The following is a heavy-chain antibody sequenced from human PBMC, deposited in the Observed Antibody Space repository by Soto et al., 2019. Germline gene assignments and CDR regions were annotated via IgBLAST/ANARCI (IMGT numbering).Heavy chain of an antibody. J-gene: IGHJ6*02. CDR1: GGSISSGDYY. CDR3: ARDYKADYYYYYGMDV. V-gene: IGHV4-30-4*01. Sequence: QVQLQESGPGLVKPSQTLFLTCTVSGGSISSGDYYWSWIRQPPGKGLEWIGYIYYSGSTYYNPSLKSRVTISVDTSKNQFSLKLSSVTAADTAVYYCARDYKADYYYYYGMDVWGQGTTVTVSS. D-gene: IGHD1-1*01. CDR2: IYYSGST.